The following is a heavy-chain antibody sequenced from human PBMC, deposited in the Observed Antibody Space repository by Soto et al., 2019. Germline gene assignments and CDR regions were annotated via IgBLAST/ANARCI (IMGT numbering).Heavy chain of an antibody. J-gene: IGHJ3*02. CDR3: ARISSGWYQEAFDI. D-gene: IGHD6-19*01. CDR1: GGTFSSYT. Sequence: QVQLVQSGAEVKKPGSSVKVSCKASGGTFSSYTISWVRQAPGQGLEWMGRIIPILGIANYAQKFQGRVTITADKSTSTAYMELSSLRSDDTAVYHCARISSGWYQEAFDIWGQGTMVTVSS. CDR2: IIPILGIA. V-gene: IGHV1-69*02.